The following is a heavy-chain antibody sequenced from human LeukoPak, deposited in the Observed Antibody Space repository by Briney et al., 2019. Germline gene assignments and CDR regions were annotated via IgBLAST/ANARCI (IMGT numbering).Heavy chain of an antibody. CDR2: IYYSGST. Sequence: PSETLSLTCTVSGGSISSYYWSWIRQPPGKGLEWIGYIYYSGSTNYNPSLKSRVTISVDTSKNQFSLKLSSVTAADTAVYYCARDGAAAGYTEDYWGQGTLVTVSS. V-gene: IGHV4-59*12. CDR3: ARDGAAAGYTEDY. D-gene: IGHD6-13*01. J-gene: IGHJ4*02. CDR1: GGSISSYY.